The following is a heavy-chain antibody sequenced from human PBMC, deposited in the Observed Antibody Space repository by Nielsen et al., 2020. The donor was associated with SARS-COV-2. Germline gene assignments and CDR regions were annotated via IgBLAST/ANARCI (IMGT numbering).Heavy chain of an antibody. Sequence: GGSLRLSCAASGFTFSSYGMHWVRQAPGKGLEWVAVIWYDGSNKYYADSVKGRFTISRDNSKNTLYLQMNSLRAEDTAVYYCARDDGSYYPVYYFDYWGQGTLVTVSS. CDR3: ARDDGSYYPVYYFDY. J-gene: IGHJ4*02. D-gene: IGHD1-26*01. CDR1: GFTFSSYG. V-gene: IGHV3-33*01. CDR2: IWYDGSNK.